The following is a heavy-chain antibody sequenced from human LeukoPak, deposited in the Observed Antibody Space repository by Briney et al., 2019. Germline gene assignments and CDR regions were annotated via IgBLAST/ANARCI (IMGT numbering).Heavy chain of an antibody. Sequence: TGGSLRLSCAASGFTFSSYGMHWVRQAPGKGLEWVAVIWYDGSNKYYADSVKGRFTISRDNSKNTLYLQMNSLRAEDTAVYYCAREGMDRTWGVIVYYYMDVWGKGTTVTVSS. CDR1: GFTFSSYG. D-gene: IGHD3-16*02. CDR2: IWYDGSNK. CDR3: AREGMDRTWGVIVYYYMDV. V-gene: IGHV3-33*01. J-gene: IGHJ6*03.